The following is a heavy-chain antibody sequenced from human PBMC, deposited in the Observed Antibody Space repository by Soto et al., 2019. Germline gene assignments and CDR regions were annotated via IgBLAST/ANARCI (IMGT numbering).Heavy chain of an antibody. J-gene: IGHJ5*02. CDR2: ISSSGTPV. CDR3: ARRADYGSGMKGFDP. D-gene: IGHD3-10*01. CDR1: GFTFSAYS. V-gene: IGHV3-48*02. Sequence: GGSLRLSCAASGFTFSAYSMNWVRQAPGKGMEWVSYISSSGTPVYYADSVKGRFTISRDNANNSLYLQMNSLRDEDTAVYYCARRADYGSGMKGFDPWGQGTQVTVSS.